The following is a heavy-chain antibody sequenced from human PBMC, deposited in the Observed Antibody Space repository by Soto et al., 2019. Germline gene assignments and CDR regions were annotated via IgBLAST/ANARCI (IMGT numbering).Heavy chain of an antibody. CDR2: IIPIFGTA. CDR3: ARFYDSSGYYLPDAFDI. CDR1: GGTFSSYA. V-gene: IGHV1-69*13. D-gene: IGHD3-22*01. Sequence: ASVKVSCKASGGTFSSYAISWVRQAPGQGLEWMGGIIPIFGTANYAQKFQGRVTITADESTSTAYMELSSLRSEDTAVYYCARFYDSSGYYLPDAFDIWGQGTMVTVSS. J-gene: IGHJ3*02.